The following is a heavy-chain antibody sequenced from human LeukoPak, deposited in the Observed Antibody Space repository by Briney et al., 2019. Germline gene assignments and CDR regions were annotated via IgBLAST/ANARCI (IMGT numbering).Heavy chain of an antibody. CDR3: AKRLGIAVAGGAFDI. CDR2: ITGSGDIT. D-gene: IGHD6-19*01. J-gene: IGHJ3*02. V-gene: IGHV3-23*01. CDR1: GFTVSSYY. Sequence: PGGSLRLSCAASGFTVSSYYMTWVRQAPGKGLEWVSAITGSGDITYYADSVKGRFTISRDNSKNTLYLQMNSLRAEDTAAYYCAKRLGIAVAGGAFDIWGQGTMVTVSS.